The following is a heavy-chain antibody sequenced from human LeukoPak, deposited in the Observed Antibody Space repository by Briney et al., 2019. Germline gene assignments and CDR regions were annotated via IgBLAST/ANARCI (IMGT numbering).Heavy chain of an antibody. V-gene: IGHV4-4*07. CDR1: GGSISSYY. CDR2: IYTSWST. J-gene: IGHJ4*02. CDR3: ARGASEFDN. Sequence: PSETLSLTRTVSGGSISSYYWSSIRQPAGTGLGGIGRIYTSWSTNYNPSLKRRVTMSVDTSKNRFSLKVSSVTAPDTAVYYCARGASEFDNWGQGTLVTVSS.